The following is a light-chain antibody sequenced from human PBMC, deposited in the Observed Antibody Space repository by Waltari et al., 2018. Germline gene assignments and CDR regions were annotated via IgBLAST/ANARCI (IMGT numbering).Light chain of an antibody. Sequence: QSALTQPASMSGSPGQSITISCTGTNNDIGSYNLVSWYQQHPGKAPKVIIFEVNKRPSGVSNRFYGSKSGNTASLTVSGLHPEDEADYYCCSYAGTPRVVFGGGTKLTVL. CDR2: EVN. J-gene: IGLJ2*01. CDR3: CSYAGTPRVV. V-gene: IGLV2-23*02. CDR1: NNDIGSYNL.